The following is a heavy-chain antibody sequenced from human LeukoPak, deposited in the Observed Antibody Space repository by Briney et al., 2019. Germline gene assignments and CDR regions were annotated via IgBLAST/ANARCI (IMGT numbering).Heavy chain of an antibody. Sequence: PGGPLRLSCAAPGFTFSNYAMNWVRQAPGKGLEWVSTISAGANSAYYTDSVKGRFTISRDDSKNSLYLQINSLRAEDTAMYYCAKETYCSSPTCPRAWSQGTLVTVSS. CDR3: AKETYCSSPTCPRA. V-gene: IGHV3-23*01. CDR1: GFTFSNYA. CDR2: ISAGANSA. J-gene: IGHJ5*02. D-gene: IGHD2-2*01.